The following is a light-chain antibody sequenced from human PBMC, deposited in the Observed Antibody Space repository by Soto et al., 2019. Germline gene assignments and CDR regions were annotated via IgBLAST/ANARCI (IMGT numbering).Light chain of an antibody. J-gene: IGKJ3*01. V-gene: IGKV3-20*01. CDR3: QQYGSSTGFT. CDR2: GAS. Sequence: EIVLTQSPGTLSLSPGERATLSCRASQSVSSSYLAWYQQKPGQAPRLLIYGASSRATGIPDRFSGSGSGTDFTLTISRLEPEDFAVYYCQQYGSSTGFTCGPGTKVDIK. CDR1: QSVSSSY.